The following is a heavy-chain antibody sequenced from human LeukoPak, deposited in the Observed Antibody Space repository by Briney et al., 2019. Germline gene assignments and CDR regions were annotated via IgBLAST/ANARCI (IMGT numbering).Heavy chain of an antibody. CDR2: IYYSGST. D-gene: IGHD5-18*01. CDR3: ARGYSYGPLLGY. V-gene: IGHV4-39*07. CDR1: GGSISSSSYY. J-gene: IGHJ4*02. Sequence: PSETLSLTCTVSGGSISSSSYYWGWIRQPPGKGLEWIGSIYYSGSTYYNPSLKSRVTISVDTSKNQFSLKLSSVTAADTAAYYCARGYSYGPLLGYWGQGTLVTVSS.